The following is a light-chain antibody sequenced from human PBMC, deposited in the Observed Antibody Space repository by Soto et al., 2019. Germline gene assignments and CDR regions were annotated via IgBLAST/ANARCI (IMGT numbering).Light chain of an antibody. V-gene: IGKV3-20*01. CDR2: DAS. J-gene: IGKJ2*01. Sequence: EIVLTQSPGTLSLSPGEGATVSCRASQSVNSNLVAWFQQKPGQAPRLLIHDASRRATGIPDRFSGSGSGTDFSLRISRLEHEDFAVYYCHQHVSSPLTFGQGTKLEIK. CDR1: QSVNSNL. CDR3: HQHVSSPLT.